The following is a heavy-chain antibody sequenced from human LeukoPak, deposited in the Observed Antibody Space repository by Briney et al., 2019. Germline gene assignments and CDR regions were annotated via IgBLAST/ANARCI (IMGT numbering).Heavy chain of an antibody. CDR3: ARSPPGIVFDY. J-gene: IGHJ4*02. D-gene: IGHD1-26*01. V-gene: IGHV4-34*01. CDR2: INHSGST. CDR1: GGSFSGYY. Sequence: SETLSLTCAVYGGSFSGYYWSWIRQPPGKGLEWIGEINHSGSTNYNPSLKSRVTISVDTSKNQFSLKLSSVTAADTAVYYCARSPPGIVFDYWGQGTLVTVSS.